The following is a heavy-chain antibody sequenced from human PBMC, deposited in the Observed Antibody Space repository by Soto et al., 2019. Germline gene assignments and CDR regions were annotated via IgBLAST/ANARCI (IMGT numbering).Heavy chain of an antibody. V-gene: IGHV4-34*01. D-gene: IGHD3-22*01. Sequence: SETQSLTCAVYAGSFSGYYWSWIRQPPGKGLEWSGEINHSGSTNYKPSLKSRVTISVDTSKNQFYLKLSSVTAADTAVYYCARGPDSSGNNWFDPWGQGTLGTV. CDR3: ARGPDSSGNNWFDP. CDR2: INHSGST. CDR1: AGSFSGYY. J-gene: IGHJ5*02.